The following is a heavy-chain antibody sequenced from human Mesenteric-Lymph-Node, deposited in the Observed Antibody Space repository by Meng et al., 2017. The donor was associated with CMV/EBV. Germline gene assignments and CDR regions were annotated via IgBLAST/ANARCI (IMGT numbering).Heavy chain of an antibody. CDR2: MYYSGST. V-gene: IGHV4-61*01. CDR1: SGAVSSGSYY. CDR3: ARDGGYVSGWFDP. Sequence: SSGAVSSGSYYWSWIRQPPGKGLEWIGYMYYSGSTNYNPSLKSRVTISVDTSKNQFSLKLSSVTAADTAVYYCARDGGYVSGWFDPWGQGTLVTVSS. J-gene: IGHJ5*02. D-gene: IGHD5-12*01.